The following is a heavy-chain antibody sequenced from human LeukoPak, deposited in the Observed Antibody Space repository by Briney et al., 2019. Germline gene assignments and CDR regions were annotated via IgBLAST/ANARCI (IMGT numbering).Heavy chain of an antibody. CDR1: GASIRSGDYY. CDR2: IYDSGST. J-gene: IGHJ3*02. V-gene: IGHV4-30-4*01. Sequence: QTLSLTCTVSGASIRSGDYYWSWIRQPPGKGLEWIGYIYDSGSTYYNPSLKSRITISVDTSENRFSLKLSSVTATDTAVYYCARDCSGGSCYGAFDIWGQGTMVTVSS. D-gene: IGHD2-15*01. CDR3: ARDCSGGSCYGAFDI.